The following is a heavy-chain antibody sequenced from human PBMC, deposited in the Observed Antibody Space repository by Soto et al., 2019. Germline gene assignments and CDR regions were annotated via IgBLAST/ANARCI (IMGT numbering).Heavy chain of an antibody. V-gene: IGHV1-2*02. Sequence: GASVKVSCKASGYTLTDYYLHWVRQAPGQGLEWLGWINPNTGDTKYAQKFQGRVTMTRDTSLSTAYMELTGLRSDDTAVYFCARDTTVATITGYHYYGMDVWGQGTTVTVSS. D-gene: IGHD5-12*01. CDR2: INPNTGDT. CDR1: GYTLTDYY. CDR3: ARDTTVATITGYHYYGMDV. J-gene: IGHJ6*02.